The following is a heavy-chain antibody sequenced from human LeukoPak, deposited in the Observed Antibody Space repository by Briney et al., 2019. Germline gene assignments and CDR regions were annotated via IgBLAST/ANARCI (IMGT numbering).Heavy chain of an antibody. D-gene: IGHD3-22*01. V-gene: IGHV1-2*02. CDR2: INPKSGGT. CDR3: ARGGDFYDSSGYYDDAFDI. CDR1: GYTFTGYY. J-gene: IGHJ3*02. Sequence: ASVKVSCKASGYTFTGYYLHWVRQAPGQGLEWMGWINPKSGGTNYAQKFQGRVTMTRDTSISTAYMELTRLRSDDTAVYYCARGGDFYDSSGYYDDAFDIWGRGTMVTVSP.